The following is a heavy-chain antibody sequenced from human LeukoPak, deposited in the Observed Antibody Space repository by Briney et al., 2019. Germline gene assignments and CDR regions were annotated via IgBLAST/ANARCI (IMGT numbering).Heavy chain of an antibody. Sequence: GGSLRLSCAASGFTFDDYTMHWVRQAPGKGLEWVSGISWNSGSISYAGSVKGRFTISRDNAKNSLYLQMSSLRGEDTALYYCAKDRRNDFDYWGQGTLVTVSS. D-gene: IGHD1-14*01. V-gene: IGHV3-9*01. CDR1: GFTFDDYT. CDR3: AKDRRNDFDY. J-gene: IGHJ4*02. CDR2: ISWNSGSI.